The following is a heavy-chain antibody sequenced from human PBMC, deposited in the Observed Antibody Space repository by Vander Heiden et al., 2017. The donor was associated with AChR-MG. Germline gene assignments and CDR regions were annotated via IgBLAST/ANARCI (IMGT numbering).Heavy chain of an antibody. CDR3: ARQTTFNSDYSGNMFDC. D-gene: IGHD3-22*01. CDR1: GGSISSSCYF. CDR2: IYYDGST. Sequence: QLQLQESGLGLVKPSETMSITCTVSGGSISSSCYFGGWIRQPPGKGLEWIGSIYYDGSTYYNPSLKSRVTISVDRSKNQFSLRLSAVTAADTAVYYCARQTTFNSDYSGNMFDCWGQGTLVTVSS. V-gene: IGHV4-39*01. J-gene: IGHJ4*02.